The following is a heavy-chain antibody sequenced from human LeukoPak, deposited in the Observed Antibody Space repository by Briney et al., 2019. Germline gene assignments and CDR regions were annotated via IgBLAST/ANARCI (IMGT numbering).Heavy chain of an antibody. CDR1: GGSIDSTNW. D-gene: IGHD3-3*01. CDR3: ALLGVTYYDFWSGYSNYFDY. J-gene: IGHJ4*02. Sequence: PSETLSLTCDVSGGSIDSTNWWNWVRQPPGKGLEWIGEIHHDGRINYNPSLKSRVTLSVDKSKNQFSLKLSSVTAADTAVYYCALLGVTYYDFWSGYSNYFDYWGQGTLVTVSS. CDR2: IHHDGRI. V-gene: IGHV4/OR15-8*01.